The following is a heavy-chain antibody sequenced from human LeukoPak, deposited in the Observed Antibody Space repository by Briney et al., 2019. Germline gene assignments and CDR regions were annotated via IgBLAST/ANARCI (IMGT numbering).Heavy chain of an antibody. V-gene: IGHV3-74*01. Sequence: GGSLRLSCAASGFTFSSHWMHWVRQAPGKGLVWLSGISTDGSRPRYADSVNGRFTISRDNAKNTLYLQMNSLRAEDTAVYFCVRDGQGSTPLDYWGQGTLVTVSS. CDR2: ISTDGSRP. CDR1: GFTFSSHW. CDR3: VRDGQGSTPLDY. D-gene: IGHD2-15*01. J-gene: IGHJ4*02.